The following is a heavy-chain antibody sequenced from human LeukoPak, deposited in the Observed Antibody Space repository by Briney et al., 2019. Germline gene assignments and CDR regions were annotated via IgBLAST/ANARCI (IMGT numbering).Heavy chain of an antibody. J-gene: IGHJ5*02. CDR1: GGSFSGYY. D-gene: IGHD4-17*01. V-gene: IGHV4-4*07. CDR2: IYTSGST. Sequence: SETLSLTCAVYGGSFSGYYWSWIRQPAGKGLEWIGRIYTSGSTNYNPSLKSRVTMSVDTSKNQFSLKLSSVTAADTAVYYCARDRRPYGEPRFNWFDPWGQGTLVTVSS. CDR3: ARDRRPYGEPRFNWFDP.